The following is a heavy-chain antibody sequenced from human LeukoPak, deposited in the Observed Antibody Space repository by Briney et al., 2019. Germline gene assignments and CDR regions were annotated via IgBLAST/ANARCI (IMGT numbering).Heavy chain of an antibody. CDR3: ARGKNDYSNRYYFDY. CDR1: GGSLCSGGCY. CDR2: IYYSGNT. D-gene: IGHD4-11*01. J-gene: IGHJ4*02. Sequence: TSETLSLTCTVSGGSLCSGGCYWSWVRQHSGRGLEWIGYIYYSGNTHYNPSLKSRVTMSVDTSQNQFSLKLTSVTAADTAVYYCARGKNDYSNRYYFDYWGQGTLVTVSS. V-gene: IGHV4-31*03.